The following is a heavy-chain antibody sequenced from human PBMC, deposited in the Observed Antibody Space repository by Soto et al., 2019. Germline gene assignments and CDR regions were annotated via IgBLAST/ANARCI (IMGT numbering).Heavy chain of an antibody. V-gene: IGHV4-59*08. Sequence: QVQLQESSPGLVKPSETLSLTCTVSGGSISSYYWSWIRQPPGKGLEWIGYIYDSGDTNYNPSLKSRVSISIDTSKNHFSLKLSSVTAADTAVYYCARHSSGWYFDYWGQGTLVTVSS. CDR2: IYDSGDT. D-gene: IGHD6-19*01. CDR3: ARHSSGWYFDY. J-gene: IGHJ4*02. CDR1: GGSISSYY.